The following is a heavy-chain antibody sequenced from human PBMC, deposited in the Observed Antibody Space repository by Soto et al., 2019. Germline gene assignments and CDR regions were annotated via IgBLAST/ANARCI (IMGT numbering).Heavy chain of an antibody. J-gene: IGHJ4*02. CDR3: ASAGGLGAVAADY. CDR1: GGSISSGGYS. Sequence: QLQLQESGSGLVKPSQTLSLTCAVSGGSISSGGYSWSWIRQPPGKGLEWIGYIYHSGSTYYNPSRKSRATIAVDRSKNQFSRKVSSVTAADTAVYYCASAGGLGAVAADYWGQGTLVTVSS. CDR2: IYHSGST. V-gene: IGHV4-30-2*01. D-gene: IGHD6-19*01.